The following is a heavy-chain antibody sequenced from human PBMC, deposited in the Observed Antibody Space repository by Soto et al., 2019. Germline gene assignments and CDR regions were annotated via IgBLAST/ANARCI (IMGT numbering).Heavy chain of an antibody. V-gene: IGHV1-18*01. CDR3: ARDLYSSSWYSWYYMDV. D-gene: IGHD6-13*01. Sequence: ASVKVSCKASGYTFTSYGISWVRQAPGQGLEWMGWISAYNGNTNYAQKLQGRVTMTTDTSTSTAYMELRSLRSDDTAVYYCARDLYSSSWYSWYYMDVWGKGTTVTVSS. CDR2: ISAYNGNT. J-gene: IGHJ6*03. CDR1: GYTFTSYG.